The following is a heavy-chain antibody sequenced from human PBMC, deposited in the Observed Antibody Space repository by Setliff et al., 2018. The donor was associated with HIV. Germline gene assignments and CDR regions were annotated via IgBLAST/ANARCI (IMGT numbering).Heavy chain of an antibody. CDR3: ARASYSSGWYAVMDV. CDR2: ITSRSSYM. Sequence: GGSLRLSCAASGFTFSRYGMHWVRQAPGKGLEWVSSITSRSSYMYYADSVKGRFTISRDNAKNSLYLQMNSLRAEDTAVYYCARASYSSGWYAVMDVWGKGTTVTVSS. D-gene: IGHD6-19*01. J-gene: IGHJ6*03. CDR1: GFTFSRYG. V-gene: IGHV3-21*01.